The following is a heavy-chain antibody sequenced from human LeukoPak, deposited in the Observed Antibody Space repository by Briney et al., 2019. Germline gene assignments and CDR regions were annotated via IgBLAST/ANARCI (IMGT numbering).Heavy chain of an antibody. J-gene: IGHJ4*02. CDR1: GFTFSSYA. Sequence: GGSLRLSCAASGFTFSSYAMSWVRQAPGKGLEWVSAISGSGGSTYYADSVKGRSTISRDNSKNTLYLQMNSLRAEDTSVYYCAEDQKLQPFHYWGQGTLVTVSS. D-gene: IGHD2-15*01. CDR3: AEDQKLQPFHY. CDR2: ISGSGGST. V-gene: IGHV3-23*01.